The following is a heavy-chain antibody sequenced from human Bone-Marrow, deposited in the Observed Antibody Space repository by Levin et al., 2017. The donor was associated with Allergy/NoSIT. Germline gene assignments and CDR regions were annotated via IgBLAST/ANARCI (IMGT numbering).Heavy chain of an antibody. CDR2: IKPDGSDI. CDR1: RFTFSSYS. D-gene: IGHD6-19*01. Sequence: GESLKISCAASRFTFSSYSMSWVRQAPGKGLEWVANIKPDGSDIYYVDSVRGRFTISRDNAKNSLYLQMNSLRAEDTAVYYCATGNGSPNWFDPWGQGTLVTVSS. V-gene: IGHV3-7*03. J-gene: IGHJ5*02. CDR3: ATGNGSPNWFDP.